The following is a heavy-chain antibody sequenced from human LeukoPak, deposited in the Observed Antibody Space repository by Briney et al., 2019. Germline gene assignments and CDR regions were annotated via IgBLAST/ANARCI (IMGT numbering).Heavy chain of an antibody. J-gene: IGHJ4*02. Sequence: ASVKVSCKASGYTFSSYGISWVRQAPGQGLEWVGWISANNGDTDYAQKFQARVTMTTDTSTSTAYMELRSLRSDDTAVYYCARESHVSREDSWGQGTLVTVSS. CDR3: ARESHVSREDS. CDR1: GYTFSSYG. V-gene: IGHV1-18*01. D-gene: IGHD1-26*01. CDR2: ISANNGDT.